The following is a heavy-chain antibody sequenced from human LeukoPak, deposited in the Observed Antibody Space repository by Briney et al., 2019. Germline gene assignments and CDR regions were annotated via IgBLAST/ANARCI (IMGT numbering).Heavy chain of an antibody. D-gene: IGHD6-19*01. Sequence: SETLSLTCTVSGGSISSYYWSWIRQPAGKGLEWIGRIYTSGSTNYNPSLKSRVTMSVDTSKNQFSLKLSSVTAADTAVYYCAGSRWLGSGYYYYGMDVWGQGTTVTVSS. CDR2: IYTSGST. V-gene: IGHV4-4*07. J-gene: IGHJ6*02. CDR1: GGSISSYY. CDR3: AGSRWLGSGYYYYGMDV.